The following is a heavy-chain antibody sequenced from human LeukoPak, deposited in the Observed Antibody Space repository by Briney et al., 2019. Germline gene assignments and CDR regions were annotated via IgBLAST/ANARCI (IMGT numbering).Heavy chain of an antibody. V-gene: IGHV3-23*01. D-gene: IGHD6-19*01. CDR3: AKGPAGIAVAGTGYFDY. CDR2: IRDDDT. J-gene: IGHJ4*02. CDR1: GFTLGSYG. Sequence: GGSLRLSCAASGFTLGSYGMSWVRQAPGKGLEWVSAIRDDDTFYAESVKGRFTVSRDNSKNTVYLQMNSLRVEDTAVYYCAKGPAGIAVAGTGYFDYWGQGTLVTVSS.